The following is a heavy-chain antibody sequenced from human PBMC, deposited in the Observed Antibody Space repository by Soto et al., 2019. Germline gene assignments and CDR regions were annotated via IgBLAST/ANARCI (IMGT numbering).Heavy chain of an antibody. CDR2: ISGSGGST. J-gene: IGHJ4*02. CDR3: AKVVVAAEFDY. CDR1: GFTFSSYA. D-gene: IGHD2-15*01. Sequence: LSLTCAASGFTFSSYAMSWVRQAPGKGLEWVSAISGSGGSTYYADSVKGRFTISRDNSKNTLYLQMNSLRAEDTAVYYCAKVVVAAEFDYWGQGTLVTVSS. V-gene: IGHV3-23*01.